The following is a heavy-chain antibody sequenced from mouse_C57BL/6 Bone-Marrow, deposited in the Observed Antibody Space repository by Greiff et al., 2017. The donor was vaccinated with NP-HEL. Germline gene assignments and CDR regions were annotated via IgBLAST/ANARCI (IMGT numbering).Heavy chain of an antibody. CDR2: INPGSGGT. CDR1: GYAFTNYL. Sequence: QVQLKESGAELVRPGTSVKVSCKASGYAFTNYLIEWVKQRPGQGLEWIGVINPGSGGTNYNEKFKGKATLTADKSSSTAYMQLSSLTSEDSAVYFCARDHLVVDWYFDVWGTGTTVTVSS. J-gene: IGHJ1*03. CDR3: ARDHLVVDWYFDV. D-gene: IGHD1-1*01. V-gene: IGHV1-54*01.